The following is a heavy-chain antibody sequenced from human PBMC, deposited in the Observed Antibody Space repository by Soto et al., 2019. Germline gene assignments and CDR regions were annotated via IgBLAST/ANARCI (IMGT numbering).Heavy chain of an antibody. CDR3: AKEGPGSGSYYNPYCMDV. J-gene: IGHJ6*02. CDR2: ISYDGDNK. V-gene: IGHV3-30*18. Sequence: PGGSLRLSCEASGFTFSSHGMHWVRQAPGKGLEWVAFISYDGDNKYYADSVKGRFIISRDNSKNTLYLQMNSLRGEDTAVYYCAKEGPGSGSYYNPYCMDVWGQGTTVTVSS. CDR1: GFTFSSHG. D-gene: IGHD3-10*01.